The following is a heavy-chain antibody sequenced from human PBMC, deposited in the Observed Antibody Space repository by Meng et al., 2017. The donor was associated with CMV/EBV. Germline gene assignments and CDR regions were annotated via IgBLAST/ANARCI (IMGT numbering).Heavy chain of an antibody. V-gene: IGHV3-15*01. CDR1: GFTFSNAW. Sequence: GESLKISCAASGFTFSNAWMSWVRQAPGKGLEWVGRIKSKTDGGTTDYAAPVKGRFTISRDDSKNTRYLQMNSLKTEDTAVYYCTTYTYYDFWSGEYNWFDPWGQGTLVTVSS. D-gene: IGHD3-3*01. J-gene: IGHJ5*02. CDR3: TTYTYYDFWSGEYNWFDP. CDR2: IKSKTDGGTT.